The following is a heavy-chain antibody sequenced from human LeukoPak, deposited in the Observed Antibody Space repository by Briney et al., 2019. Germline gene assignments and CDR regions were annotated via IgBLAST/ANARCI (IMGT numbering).Heavy chain of an antibody. Sequence: GGSLRLSCVASGFTFTTSWMHWVRQGPGKGLVWVSRINPDGSITSHADSVKGRSSISRDNAKNTPYLHMSSLRAEDTGVYYCARAVRAHPPADFWGQGTLVTVSS. CDR1: GFTFTTSW. CDR2: INPDGSIT. CDR3: ARAVRAHPPADF. V-gene: IGHV3-74*01. J-gene: IGHJ4*02. D-gene: IGHD3-3*01.